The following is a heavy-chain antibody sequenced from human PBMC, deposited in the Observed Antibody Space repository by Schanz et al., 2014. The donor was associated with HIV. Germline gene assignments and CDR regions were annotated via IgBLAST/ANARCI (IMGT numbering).Heavy chain of an antibody. J-gene: IGHJ4*02. CDR2: IIPIFGTT. CDR3: AREGGNLVEGGYFFDY. D-gene: IGHD2-15*01. CDR1: GGTFSSYA. V-gene: IGHV1-69*06. Sequence: QVQLVQSGAAVQKPGSSVKVSCKASGGTFSSYAISWVRQAPGQGLEWMGGIIPIFGTTNYAQKFQGRVTITADKSTSTAYMELSSLRLEDTAVYYCAREGGNLVEGGYFFDYWGQGTLVTVSS.